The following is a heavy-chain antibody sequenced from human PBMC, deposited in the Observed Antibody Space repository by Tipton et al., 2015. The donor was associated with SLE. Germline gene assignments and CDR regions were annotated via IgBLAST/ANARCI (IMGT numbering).Heavy chain of an antibody. V-gene: IGHV3-53*04. D-gene: IGHD6-13*01. J-gene: IGHJ2*01. CDR3: AREGSAAGRYFDL. CDR2: IYSGGST. CDR1: GFTVSSNY. Sequence: GSLRLSCAASGFTVSSNYMSWVRRAPGKGLEWVSVIYSGGSTYYADSVKGRFTISRHNSKNTLYLQMNSLRAEDTAVYYCAREGSAAGRYFDLWGRGTLVTVSS.